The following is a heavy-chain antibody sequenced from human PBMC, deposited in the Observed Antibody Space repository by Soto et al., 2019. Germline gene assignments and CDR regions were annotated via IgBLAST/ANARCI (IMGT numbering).Heavy chain of an antibody. J-gene: IGHJ4*02. CDR1: GGSFSGYY. CDR3: APRRRDGYKMLY. CDR2: INHSGST. D-gene: IGHD5-12*01. Sequence: PSETLSLTCAVYGGSFSGYYWSWIRQPPGKGLEWIGEINHSGSTNYNPSLKSRVTISVDTSKNQFSLKLSSVTAADTAVYYCAPRRRDGYKMLYWGQGTLVTVSS. V-gene: IGHV4-34*01.